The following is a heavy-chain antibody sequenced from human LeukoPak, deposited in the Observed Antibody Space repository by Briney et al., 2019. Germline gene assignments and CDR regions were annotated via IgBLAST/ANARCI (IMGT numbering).Heavy chain of an antibody. D-gene: IGHD2-2*01. V-gene: IGHV4-59*01. Sequence: SETLSLTCSVSGGSISSYYCSWIRQSPGKGLEWIGYIYRSEGTSYNPSLKSRVTISVDTSKNQFSLNLKSVTAADTAVYYCARSSIVVPGSINYYYYGMDVWGQGTTVTVSS. J-gene: IGHJ6*02. CDR1: GGSISSYY. CDR3: ARSSIVVPGSINYYYYGMDV. CDR2: IYRSEGT.